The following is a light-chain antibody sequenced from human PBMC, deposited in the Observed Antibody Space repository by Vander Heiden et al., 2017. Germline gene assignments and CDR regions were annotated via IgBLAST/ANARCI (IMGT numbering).Light chain of an antibody. CDR3: GTWDSSLIAGV. V-gene: IGLV1-51*01. J-gene: IGLJ2*01. Sequence: QSVLTQPPSVSAAPGQKVAISCSGSSSNIGSNYVSWYQQLPGTAPKLLIYDNNKRPSGIPDRFSGSKSGTSATLGITGLQTGDEADYYCGTWDSSLIAGVFGGGTNLTVL. CDR1: SSNIGSNY. CDR2: DNN.